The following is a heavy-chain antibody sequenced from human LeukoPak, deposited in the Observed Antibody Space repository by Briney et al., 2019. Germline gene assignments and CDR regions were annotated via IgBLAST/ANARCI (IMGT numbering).Heavy chain of an antibody. CDR1: GGSISSYY. CDR2: IYYSGST. CDR3: ARDFTSTHWFFDY. Sequence: SETLSLTCTVSGGSISSYYWSWIRQPPGKGLEWIGYIYYSGSTNYNPSLKSRVTMSVDTSKNQFSLRLSSATAADTAIYYCARDFTSTHWFFDYWGQGALVTVSS. V-gene: IGHV4-59*12. J-gene: IGHJ4*02. D-gene: IGHD3-9*01.